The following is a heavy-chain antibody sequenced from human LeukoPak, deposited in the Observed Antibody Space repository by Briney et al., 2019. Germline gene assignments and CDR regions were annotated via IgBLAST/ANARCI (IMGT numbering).Heavy chain of an antibody. Sequence: GGSLRLSCAASGFTFSSYSMTWVRQAPGEGLEWVSTINDNGDIIFYGDSVKGRFTISRDNSKNTVYLQMNNLRAEDTAVYFCAKGSSAYYYDYWGQGTLVTVSS. D-gene: IGHD3-22*01. CDR3: AKGSSAYYYDY. CDR1: GFTFSSYS. CDR2: INDNGDII. V-gene: IGHV3-23*01. J-gene: IGHJ4*02.